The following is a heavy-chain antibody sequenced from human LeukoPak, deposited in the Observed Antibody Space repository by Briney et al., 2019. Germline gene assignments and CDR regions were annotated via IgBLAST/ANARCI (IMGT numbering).Heavy chain of an antibody. CDR2: ISAYNGNT. CDR1: RGTFSSYA. Sequence: ASVKVSCKASRGTFSSYAISWVRQAPGQGLEWMGWISAYNGNTNYAQKVQGRVTMTTDTSTSTAYMELRSLRSDDTAVYYCARSSSVTIPGYYFDYWGQGTLVTVSS. CDR3: ARSSSVTIPGYYFDY. D-gene: IGHD2-21*01. V-gene: IGHV1-18*01. J-gene: IGHJ4*02.